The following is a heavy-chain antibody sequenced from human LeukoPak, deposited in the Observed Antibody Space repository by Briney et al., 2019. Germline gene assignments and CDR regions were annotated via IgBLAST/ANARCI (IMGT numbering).Heavy chain of an antibody. CDR3: VRTPPNWGADY. CDR2: MSPNSGIT. CDR1: GYTFTSYD. Sequence: ASVKVSCKASGYTFTSYDINWVRQATGQGLEWMGWMSPNSGITGHAQKFQGRVTMTRNTAISTAYMELSSLRSEDTAVYYCVRTPPNWGADYWGQGTLVTVSS. J-gene: IGHJ4*02. V-gene: IGHV1-8*01. D-gene: IGHD7-27*01.